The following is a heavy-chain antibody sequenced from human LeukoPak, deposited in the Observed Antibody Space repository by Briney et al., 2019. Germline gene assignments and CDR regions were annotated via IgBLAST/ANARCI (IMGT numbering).Heavy chain of an antibody. CDR2: IHPGDSDT. CDR3: ARQTGGNGIDY. Sequence: GESLKISCKGSGDSFNTYWIGWVRQKPGRGLEWMGIIHPGDSDTRYSPSFQGQVTISADKSIRTAYLQWSSLKASDTAMYYCARQTGGNGIDYWGQGTLVTVSS. CDR1: GDSFNTYW. D-gene: IGHD7-27*01. V-gene: IGHV5-51*01. J-gene: IGHJ4*02.